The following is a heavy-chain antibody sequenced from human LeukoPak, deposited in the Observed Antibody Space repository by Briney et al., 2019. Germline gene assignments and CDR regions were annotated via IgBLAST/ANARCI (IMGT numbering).Heavy chain of an antibody. CDR1: GFTFSGNY. CDR2: TYSGGST. CDR3: ASRYGDYGYGMDV. J-gene: IGHJ6*02. Sequence: GGSLRLSCAASGFTFSGNYMSWVRQAPGKGLKWVSFTYSGGSTYYAESVKGRFTVSRHNSKNTLYLQMNSLRGEDTAVYYCASRYGDYGYGMDVWGQGTTVTVSS. V-gene: IGHV3-53*04. D-gene: IGHD4-17*01.